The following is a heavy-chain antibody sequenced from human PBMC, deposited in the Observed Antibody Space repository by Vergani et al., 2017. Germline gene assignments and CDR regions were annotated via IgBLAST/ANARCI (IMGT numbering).Heavy chain of an antibody. Sequence: QVQLVESGGGVVQPGRSLRLSCAASGFTFSSYGMHWVRQAPGKGLEWVAVIWYVGSNKYYADSVKGRFTISRDNSKNTLYLQMNSLRAEDTAVYYCARSSATSHYYGMDVWGQGTTVTVSS. CDR1: GFTFSSYG. V-gene: IGHV3-33*01. D-gene: IGHD6-25*01. J-gene: IGHJ6*02. CDR2: IWYVGSNK. CDR3: ARSSATSHYYGMDV.